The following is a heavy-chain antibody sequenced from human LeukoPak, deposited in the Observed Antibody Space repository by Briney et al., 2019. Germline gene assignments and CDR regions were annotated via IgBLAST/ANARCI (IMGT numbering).Heavy chain of an antibody. CDR1: GGSISSYY. CDR3: ARGPRSGFDP. Sequence: PSETLSLTCTVSGGSISSYYWSWIRQPPGKGLEWIGYIYHSGTTNYNPSLKSRVTMSVDTSKNQFSLKLSSVTAADTAVYYCARGPRSGFDPWGQGTLVTVSS. V-gene: IGHV4-59*01. J-gene: IGHJ5*02. CDR2: IYHSGTT.